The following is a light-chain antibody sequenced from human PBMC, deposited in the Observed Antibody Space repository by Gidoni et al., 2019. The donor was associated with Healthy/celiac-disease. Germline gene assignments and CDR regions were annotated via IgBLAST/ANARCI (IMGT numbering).Light chain of an antibody. CDR2: AAS. V-gene: IGKV1-27*01. J-gene: IGKJ4*01. CDR3: QKYNSAPLT. CDR1: PGISNY. Sequence: DIQMTQSPSSLSASVGDRVTITFRARPGISNYLAWYQQKPGKVPKLLIYAASTLQSGVPSRFSGSGSGTDFTLTISSLQPEDVATYYCQKYNSAPLTFGGGTKVEIK.